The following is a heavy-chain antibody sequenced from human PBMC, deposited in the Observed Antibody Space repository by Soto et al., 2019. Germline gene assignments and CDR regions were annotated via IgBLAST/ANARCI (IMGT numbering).Heavy chain of an antibody. CDR3: AREGIYYGMDV. CDR2: ISYDGSNK. CDR1: GFTFSSYA. V-gene: IGHV3-30-3*01. J-gene: IGHJ6*02. Sequence: GGSLRLSCAASGFTFSSYAMHWVRQAPGKGLEWVAVISYDGSNKYYADSVKARFTISRDNSKNTLYLQMNSLRAEDTAVYYCAREGIYYGMDVWGQGTTVTVSS.